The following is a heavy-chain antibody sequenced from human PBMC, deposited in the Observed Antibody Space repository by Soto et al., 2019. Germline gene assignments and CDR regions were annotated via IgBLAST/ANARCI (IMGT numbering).Heavy chain of an antibody. CDR1: GFTFDDYA. Sequence: EVQLVESGGGLVQPGRSLRLSCAASGFTFDDYAMHWVRQAPGMGLEWVSGISWNGGNIGYADSVKGRFTISRDNAKNSLYLQMNPLRAEDTALYYCAKGGYDSSAYYYASFDYWGQGTLVTVAS. V-gene: IGHV3-9*01. CDR3: AKGGYDSSAYYYASFDY. D-gene: IGHD3-22*01. CDR2: ISWNGGNI. J-gene: IGHJ4*02.